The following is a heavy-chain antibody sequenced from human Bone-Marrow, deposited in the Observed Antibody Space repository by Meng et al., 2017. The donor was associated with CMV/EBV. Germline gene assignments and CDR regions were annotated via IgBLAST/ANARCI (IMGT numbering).Heavy chain of an antibody. Sequence: GGSLRLSCAASGFTFDDYAMHWVRQAPGKGLVWVSRINSDGSSTSYADSVKGRFTISRDNAKNTLYLQMNSLRAEDTAVYYCASFDLPPFVVITPGAFDIWGQGTMVTVSS. CDR2: INSDGSST. V-gene: IGHV3-74*01. CDR3: ASFDLPPFVVITPGAFDI. J-gene: IGHJ3*02. D-gene: IGHD3-22*01. CDR1: GFTFDDYA.